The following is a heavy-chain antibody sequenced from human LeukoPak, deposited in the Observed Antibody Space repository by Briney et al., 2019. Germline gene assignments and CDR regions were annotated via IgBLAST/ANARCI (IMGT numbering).Heavy chain of an antibody. CDR3: ARQDRDGSNGASDY. D-gene: IGHD5-24*01. Sequence: GESLKISCKGSGYSFTSYWIGWVRQMAGKGLEWMGIIYPGDSDTRYTPSFQGRVTISADKSISTAYLQWSSLKASDTAMYYCARQDRDGSNGASDYWGQGTLVTVSS. V-gene: IGHV5-51*01. J-gene: IGHJ4*02. CDR1: GYSFTSYW. CDR2: IYPGDSDT.